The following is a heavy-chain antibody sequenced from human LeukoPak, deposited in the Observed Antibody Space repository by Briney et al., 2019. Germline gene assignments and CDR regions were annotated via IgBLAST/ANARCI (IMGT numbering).Heavy chain of an antibody. Sequence: PGGSLRLSCAASGFTFSTYTMYWVRHPPGKRLEWVSIIGNNGGGIHYADSVKGRFTISRDNAKNSLYLQMNSLRAEDTAVYYCARDPEARYFDWSQKCYFDYWGQGTLVTVSS. CDR1: GFTFSTYT. J-gene: IGHJ4*02. CDR2: IGNNGGGI. V-gene: IGHV3-21*05. D-gene: IGHD3-9*01. CDR3: ARDPEARYFDWSQKCYFDY.